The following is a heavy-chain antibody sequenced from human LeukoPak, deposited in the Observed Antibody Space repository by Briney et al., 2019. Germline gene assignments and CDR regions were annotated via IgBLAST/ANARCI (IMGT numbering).Heavy chain of an antibody. CDR3: ARDPTIFEGSDYMDV. V-gene: IGHV3-48*04. D-gene: IGHD2-21*01. J-gene: IGHJ6*03. Sequence: GGSLRLSCAASGFTFSSYSMNWVRQAPGKGLEWVSYISSSSSTIYYADSVKGRFTISRDNAKNSLYLQMNSLRAEDTAVYYCARDPTIFEGSDYMDVWGKGTTVTVSS. CDR2: ISSSSSTI. CDR1: GFTFSSYS.